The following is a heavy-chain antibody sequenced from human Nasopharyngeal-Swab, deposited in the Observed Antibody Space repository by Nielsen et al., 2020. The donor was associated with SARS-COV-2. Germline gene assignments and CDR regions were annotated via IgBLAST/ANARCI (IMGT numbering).Heavy chain of an antibody. D-gene: IGHD3-22*01. Sequence: ASVKVSCKASGYTFTSYYMHWVRQAPGQGLEWMGWINPNSGGTKYAQKFQGRVTMTRDTSISTAYMELSRLRSDDTAVYYCARGPYYDSSGYSDYWGQGTLVTVSS. J-gene: IGHJ4*02. V-gene: IGHV1-2*02. CDR3: ARGPYYDSSGYSDY. CDR2: INPNSGGT. CDR1: GYTFTSYY.